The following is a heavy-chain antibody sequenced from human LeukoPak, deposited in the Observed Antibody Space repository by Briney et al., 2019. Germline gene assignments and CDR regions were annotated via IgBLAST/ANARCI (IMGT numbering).Heavy chain of an antibody. D-gene: IGHD3-9*01. CDR1: GGTFSSYA. CDR2: IIPIFGTA. CDR3: AREYLPYRTGYSGDDAFDI. Sequence: GSSVKVSCKASGGTFSSYAISWVRQAPGQGLEWMGGIIPIFGTANYAQKFQGRVTITADESTSTAYMELSSLRSEDTAVYYCAREYLPYRTGYSGDDAFDIWGQGTMVTVSS. V-gene: IGHV1-69*01. J-gene: IGHJ3*02.